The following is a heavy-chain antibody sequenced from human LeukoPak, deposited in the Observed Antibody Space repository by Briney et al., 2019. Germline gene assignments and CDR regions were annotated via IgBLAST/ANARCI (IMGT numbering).Heavy chain of an antibody. J-gene: IGHJ6*02. D-gene: IGHD3-9*01. CDR2: ISWNSGSI. Sequence: PGGSLRLSCAASGFTFDDYAMHWVRQAPGKGLEWVSGISWNSGSIGYADSVKGRFTISRDNAKKSLYLQMNSLRAEDTALYYCAKENYDILTGYKGYDMDVWGQGTTVTVSS. CDR3: AKENYDILTGYKGYDMDV. CDR1: GFTFDDYA. V-gene: IGHV3-9*01.